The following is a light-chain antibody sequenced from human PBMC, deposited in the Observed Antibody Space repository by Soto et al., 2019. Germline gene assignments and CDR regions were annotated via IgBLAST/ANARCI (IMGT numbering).Light chain of an antibody. CDR2: DAS. Sequence: VVLTQSPGTLSLSPGERATLSCRASQRVTGNYLAWYQQKHGQAPTLLIHDASSSTSGVPDRFNGSGYGSNFTPTTTTLKPEDFAVYFCHQHGRSPPPFGQGTKLQIK. CDR1: QRVTGNY. V-gene: IGKV3-20*01. CDR3: HQHGRSPPP. J-gene: IGKJ2*01.